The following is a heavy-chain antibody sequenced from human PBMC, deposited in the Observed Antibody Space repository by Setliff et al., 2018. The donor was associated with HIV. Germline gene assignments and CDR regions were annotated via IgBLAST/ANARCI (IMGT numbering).Heavy chain of an antibody. D-gene: IGHD3-16*01. Sequence: ASVKVSCKASGYTFTRYAIHWVRQAPGQGLEFVGWINTANGHTKYSQAFQDRVTITRDTSATSAYLDVSSLRSEDTAVYFCATIYFWGGNSYLDQWGRGTLVTVSS. V-gene: IGHV1-3*03. J-gene: IGHJ4*02. CDR3: ATIYFWGGNSYLDQ. CDR1: GYTFTRYA. CDR2: INTANGHT.